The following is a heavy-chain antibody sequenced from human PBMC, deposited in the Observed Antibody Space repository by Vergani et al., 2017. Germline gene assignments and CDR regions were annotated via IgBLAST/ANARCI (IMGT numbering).Heavy chain of an antibody. J-gene: IGHJ4*02. Sequence: QVQLQESGPGLVKPSQTLSLTCTVSGDSLSSSDHYWSWIRQRSDKGLEWVGHIFRSGTTYYNPSLKSRLIMSVDTSKNQFSLKLTSVTAADTAMYYCARESVVIARIFDCWGQGTLVTVSS. D-gene: IGHD2-21*01. V-gene: IGHV4-31*03. CDR3: ARESVVIARIFDC. CDR2: IFRSGTT. CDR1: GDSLSSSDHY.